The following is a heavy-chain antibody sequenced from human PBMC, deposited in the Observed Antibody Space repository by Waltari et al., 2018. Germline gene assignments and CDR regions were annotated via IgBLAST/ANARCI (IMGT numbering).Heavy chain of an antibody. D-gene: IGHD6-19*01. J-gene: IGHJ4*02. CDR2: ILTPSGTP. CDR3: ARGPRGGWVDY. V-gene: IGHV7-4-1*02. CDR1: GYTFSTYD. Sequence: QVQLVQSGSELKKPGASVKVYCKTSGYTFSTYDLTWVRRAPGQGLQWMGRILTPSGTPVYARAFTGRVVLSLDTSLSTTYLEISDLRTDDTAVYYCARGPRGGWVDYWGQGTLVTVSP.